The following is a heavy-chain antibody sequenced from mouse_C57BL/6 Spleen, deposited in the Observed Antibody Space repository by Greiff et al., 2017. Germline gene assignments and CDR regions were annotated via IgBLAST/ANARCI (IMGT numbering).Heavy chain of an antibody. CDR3: GRHTTVVVDYFDY. J-gene: IGHJ2*01. CDR1: GFTFSDYG. V-gene: IGHV5-17*01. D-gene: IGHD1-1*01. Sequence: EVKVVESGGGLVKPGGSLKLSCAASGFTFSDYGMHWVRQAPEKGLEWVAYISSGSSTIYYADTVKGRFTISRDNAKNTLFLQMTRLRSEDTAMYYCGRHTTVVVDYFDYWGQGTTLTVSS. CDR2: ISSGSSTI.